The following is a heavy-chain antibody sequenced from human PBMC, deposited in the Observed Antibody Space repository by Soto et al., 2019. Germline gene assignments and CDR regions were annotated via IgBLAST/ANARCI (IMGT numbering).Heavy chain of an antibody. V-gene: IGHV3-23*01. D-gene: IGHD5-18*01. CDR3: AKGAYIYGLDP. Sequence: WGSLRVSCALSGFSFSRSTVTWVRQAPGKGPEWVSAISESGDNAFYADSVQGRFTISRDNSYNILYLQMNSLRAEDTALYFCAKGAYIYGLDPWGQGTLVTVSS. CDR2: ISESGDNA. CDR1: GFSFSRST. J-gene: IGHJ5*02.